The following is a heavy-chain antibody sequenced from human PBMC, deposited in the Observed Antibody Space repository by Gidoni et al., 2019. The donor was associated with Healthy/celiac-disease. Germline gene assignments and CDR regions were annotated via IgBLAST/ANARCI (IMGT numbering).Heavy chain of an antibody. CDR2: IYWDDDK. D-gene: IGHD7-27*01. V-gene: IGHV2-5*02. CDR3: THRGRGSNWGFYFDY. Sequence: QITLKESGPTLVKPTQTLTLTCPFSGFSLSTSGVAVGWIRQPPGKALEWLALIYWDDDKRYSPSLKSRLTITKDTSKNQVVLTMTNMDPVDTATYYCTHRGRGSNWGFYFDYWGQGTLVTVSS. CDR1: GFSLSTSGVA. J-gene: IGHJ4*02.